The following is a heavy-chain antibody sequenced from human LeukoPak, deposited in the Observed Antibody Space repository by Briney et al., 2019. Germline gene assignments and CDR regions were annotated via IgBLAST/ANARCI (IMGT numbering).Heavy chain of an antibody. CDR3: ARDLPPYYFDY. CDR1: GGIFRSYA. V-gene: IGHV1-69*04. J-gene: IGHJ4*02. Sequence: ASVTVSCKASGGIFRSYAISWERQAPHQRPPSMVRIIPILGIANYAQKLQGRVTITADKSTSTAYMDLSSLRSEDTAVYYCARDLPPYYFDYWGQGTLVTVSS. CDR2: IIPILGIA.